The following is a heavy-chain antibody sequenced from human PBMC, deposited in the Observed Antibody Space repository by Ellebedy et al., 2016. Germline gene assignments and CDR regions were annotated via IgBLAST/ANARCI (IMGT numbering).Heavy chain of an antibody. V-gene: IGHV3-30-3*01. CDR1: DFMFSIYS. Sequence: GGSLRLSXAASDFMFSIYSIHWVRQAPGKGLEWVALISPDGTNEYYADSVEGRFTISRDNSKNTLYLQMNSLRAEDTALYYCAKGYFSRAYCGGDCYLDAPFDIWGQGTVVTVSS. J-gene: IGHJ3*02. CDR2: ISPDGTNE. CDR3: AKGYFSRAYCGGDCYLDAPFDI. D-gene: IGHD2-21*02.